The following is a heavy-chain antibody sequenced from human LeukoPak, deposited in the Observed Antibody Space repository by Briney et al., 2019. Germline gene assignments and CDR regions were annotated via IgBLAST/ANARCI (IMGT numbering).Heavy chain of an antibody. V-gene: IGHV4-38-2*02. CDR2: IHHSGNT. Sequence: SSETLSLTCAVSGYSIISGHDWGWIRQPPGKGLEWIARIHHSGNTYYNPSLKSRVTISVDTSKNQFSLKLNSVTAADTAVYYCARDYGYGYSDYWGQGTLVTVSS. J-gene: IGHJ4*02. CDR3: ARDYGYGYSDY. CDR1: GYSIISGHD. D-gene: IGHD5-18*01.